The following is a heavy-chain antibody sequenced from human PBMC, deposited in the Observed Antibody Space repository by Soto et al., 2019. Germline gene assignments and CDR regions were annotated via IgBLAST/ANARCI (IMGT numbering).Heavy chain of an antibody. Sequence: QLQLQESGPGLVKPSETLSLSCSVSGDSTSNSNYYWGWIRQPPGRGLEWVGSIDYYGNTYYNPSVKSGVSVSVDTSKGQFSVRLTSVTAADTAVYYCVRGGKYRLQETYYFDYWGQGALVTVSS. D-gene: IGHD4-4*01. CDR2: IDYYGNT. CDR1: GDSTSNSNYY. CDR3: VRGGKYRLQETYYFDY. J-gene: IGHJ4*02. V-gene: IGHV4-39*01.